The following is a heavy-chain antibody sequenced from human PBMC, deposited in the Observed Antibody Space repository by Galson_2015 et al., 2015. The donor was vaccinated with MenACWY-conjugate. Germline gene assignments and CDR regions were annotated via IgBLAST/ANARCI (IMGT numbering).Heavy chain of an antibody. D-gene: IGHD1/OR15-1a*01. J-gene: IGHJ2*01. CDR1: GFTFSTYD. CDR2: IGVGADT. CDR3: VTEGRSSAWNNWYFDL. Sequence: SLRLSCAASGFTFSTYDMHWVRQAPGEGLEWVSAIGVGADTYYSDSVRGRFTISRENAKNSLYLQMNSLTAGDTAVYYCVTEGRSSAWNNWYFDLWAVAPWSLSPQ. V-gene: IGHV3-13*01.